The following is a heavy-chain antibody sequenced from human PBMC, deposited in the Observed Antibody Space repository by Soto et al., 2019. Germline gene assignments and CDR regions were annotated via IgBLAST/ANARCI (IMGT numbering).Heavy chain of an antibody. CDR1: GYTFTSYD. J-gene: IGHJ5*02. V-gene: IGHV1-8*01. D-gene: IGHD3-16*01. CDR3: ARSLVTTFSDYFDP. CDR2: MNADNGNT. Sequence: ASVKVSCKASGYTFTSYDINWVRQATGQGLEWMGWMNADNGNTGYAQKFQGRVTMTRNTSASTAYMELSSLRSEDTAIYYCARSLVTTFSDYFDPWGQGTLVTVSS.